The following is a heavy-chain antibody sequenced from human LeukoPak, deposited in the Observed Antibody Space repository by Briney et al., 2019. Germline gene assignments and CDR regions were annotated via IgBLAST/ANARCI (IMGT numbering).Heavy chain of an antibody. CDR3: AKRDPGTSAVRFDP. J-gene: IGHJ5*02. V-gene: IGHV3-23*01. CDR2: ISGGGGST. CDR1: GFTFSSYA. D-gene: IGHD3-10*01. Sequence: GGSLRLSCAASGFTFSSYAMTWVRQAPGKGLEWVSVISGGGGSTYYAASVKGRFTISRDNSKNTLYLQMNSLRAEDTAVYYCAKRDPGTSAVRFDPWGQGTLVTVSS.